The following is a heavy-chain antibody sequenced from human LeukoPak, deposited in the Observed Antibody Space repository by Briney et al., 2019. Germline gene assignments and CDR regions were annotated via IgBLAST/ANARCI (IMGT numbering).Heavy chain of an antibody. Sequence: ASVKVSCKASGYTFTSYGINWVRQAPGQGLEWMGWISAYNGNTNYAQKLQGRVTMTTDTSTSTAYMELRSLRSDDTAVYYCARAGYYDLWSSLPDYWGQGTLVTVSS. J-gene: IGHJ4*02. V-gene: IGHV1-18*01. D-gene: IGHD3-3*01. CDR2: ISAYNGNT. CDR1: GYTFTSYG. CDR3: ARAGYYDLWSSLPDY.